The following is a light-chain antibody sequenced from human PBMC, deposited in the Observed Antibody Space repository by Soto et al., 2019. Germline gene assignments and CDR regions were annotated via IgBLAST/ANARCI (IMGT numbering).Light chain of an antibody. CDR3: LQDYTYPCT. V-gene: IGKV1-6*01. CDR1: QDIRNA. CDR2: ATS. J-gene: IGKJ2*02. Sequence: AIQMTQSPSSLSASVGDRVTITCRASQDIRNAVGWYQQKPGKAPKLLIFATSNLQSGVPSRFIGSGSGTDFTLTISSLQAEDFATYYCLQDYTYPCTFGQGTKVDIK.